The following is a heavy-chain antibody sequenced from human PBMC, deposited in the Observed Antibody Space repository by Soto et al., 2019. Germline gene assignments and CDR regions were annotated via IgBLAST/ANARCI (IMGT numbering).Heavy chain of an antibody. Sequence: QLQLQESGSGLVKPSQTLSLTCAVSGGYISGGYYSWSWIRQPPGKGLEWIGFIYNSGSTYYNSSLKSRVTISVDRSKNQFSLKLSSVTAADTAVYYCARGQGTRENWFDPWGQGTLVTVSS. D-gene: IGHD3-10*01. V-gene: IGHV4-30-2*01. CDR2: IYNSGST. CDR3: ARGQGTRENWFDP. J-gene: IGHJ5*02. CDR1: GGYISGGYYS.